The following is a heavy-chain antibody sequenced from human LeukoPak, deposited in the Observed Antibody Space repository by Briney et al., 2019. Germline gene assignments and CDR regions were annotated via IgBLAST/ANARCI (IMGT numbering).Heavy chain of an antibody. D-gene: IGHD3-16*01. J-gene: IGHJ4*01. V-gene: IGHV3-74*01. CDR1: GFSLSDYW. CDR2: ITSDGSTT. Sequence: GGSLRFSCVGSGFSLSDYWMHWVRQTPAKGLMWVSRITSDGSTTWYADSVKGRFTVSRDNAKNTLFLEMNSLRDEDTAVYYCAGDYIWGRLFWGQGTLVTVSS. CDR3: AGDYIWGRLF.